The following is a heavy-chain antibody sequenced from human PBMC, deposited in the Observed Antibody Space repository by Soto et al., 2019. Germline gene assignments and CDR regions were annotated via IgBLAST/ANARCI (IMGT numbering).Heavy chain of an antibody. V-gene: IGHV3-73*01. D-gene: IGHD1-26*01. CDR3: TRPTIISGNYYCFDS. CDR2: IRSKANSYAT. CDR1: GFTFSGSA. Sequence: GGSLRLSCAASGFTFSGSAMHWFRQASGKGLEWVGRIRSKANSYATAYAASVKGRFTISRDDSKNTAYLQMNSLKTEDTAVYYCTRPTIISGNYYCFDSWGQGTLVTVS. J-gene: IGHJ4*02.